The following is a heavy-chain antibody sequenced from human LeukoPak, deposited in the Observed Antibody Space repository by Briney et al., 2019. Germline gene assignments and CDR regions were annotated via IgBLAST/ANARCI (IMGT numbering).Heavy chain of an antibody. CDR1: GGSFSSGDYY. V-gene: IGHV4-30-4*01. CDR2: IYYSGST. CDR3: AREAAVAGTLGY. J-gene: IGHJ4*02. Sequence: PSETLSLTCTVSGGSFSSGDYYWSWIRQPPGKGLEWIGYIYYSGSTYYNPSLKSRVTISVDTSKNQFSLKLSSVTAADTAVYYCAREAAVAGTLGYWGQGTLVTVSS. D-gene: IGHD6-19*01.